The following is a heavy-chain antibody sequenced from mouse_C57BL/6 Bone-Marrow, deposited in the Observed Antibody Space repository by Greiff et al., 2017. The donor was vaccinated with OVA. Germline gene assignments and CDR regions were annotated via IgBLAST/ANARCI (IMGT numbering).Heavy chain of an antibody. Sequence: EVMLVESEGGLVQPGSSMKLSCTASGFTFSDYYMAWVRQVPEKGLEWVANINYDGSSTYYLDSLKSRFIISRDNAKTILYLQMSSLKSEDTATYYCAREDANYYCGSSYMGPWFAYWGQGTLVTVSA. D-gene: IGHD1-1*01. CDR1: GFTFSDYY. J-gene: IGHJ3*01. V-gene: IGHV5-16*01. CDR2: INYDGSST. CDR3: AREDANYYCGSSYMGPWFAY.